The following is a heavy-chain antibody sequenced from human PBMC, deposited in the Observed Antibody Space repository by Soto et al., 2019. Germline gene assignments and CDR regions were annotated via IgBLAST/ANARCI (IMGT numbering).Heavy chain of an antibody. CDR2: ISRTGSYT. Sequence: GGSLRLSCSASGFSFSDYCMAWVRQAPGKGLEWAAYISRTGSYTNYADSVKGRFTISRDNAKNSLYLQMNSLRAEDTAVYYCARDQPGYSYGYGLGYWGQGTLVTVSS. V-gene: IGHV3-11*06. D-gene: IGHD5-18*01. CDR3: ARDQPGYSYGYGLGY. J-gene: IGHJ4*02. CDR1: GFSFSDYC.